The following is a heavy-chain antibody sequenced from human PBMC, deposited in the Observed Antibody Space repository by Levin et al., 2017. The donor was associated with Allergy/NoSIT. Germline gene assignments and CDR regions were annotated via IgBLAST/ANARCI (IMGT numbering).Heavy chain of an antibody. V-gene: IGHV4-59*01. CDR3: AAGTDARKTGY. J-gene: IGHJ4*02. CDR1: NGSISSYW. Sequence: ESLKISCTVSNGSISSYWWSWIRQTPGKGLEWIGYFYHTGTPYYTPSLESRLTISEDTPNKQFSLKLKSVTAADTAVYYCAAGTDARKTGYWGQGILVSV. CDR2: FYHTGTP. D-gene: IGHD2-2*01.